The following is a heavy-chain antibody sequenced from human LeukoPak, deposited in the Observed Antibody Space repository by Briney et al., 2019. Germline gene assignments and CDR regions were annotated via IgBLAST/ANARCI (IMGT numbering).Heavy chain of an antibody. V-gene: IGHV5-51*01. J-gene: IGHJ5*02. Sequence: GESLKISCKGSGYSFTNYWIGWVRQMPGKGLEWMGVIYPGDSDTRYGPSFQGQVTISADKSITTAYLQWSSLKASDTAMYYCARLRSYDFWSGFDPWGRGTLVTVSS. CDR1: GYSFTNYW. D-gene: IGHD3-3*01. CDR3: ARLRSYDFWSGFDP. CDR2: IYPGDSDT.